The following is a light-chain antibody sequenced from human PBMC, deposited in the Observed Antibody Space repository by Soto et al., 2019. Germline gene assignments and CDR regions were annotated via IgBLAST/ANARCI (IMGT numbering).Light chain of an antibody. V-gene: IGKV1-39*01. CDR2: AAS. CDR3: QQSYSTTYT. CDR1: QRISTY. J-gene: IGKJ2*01. Sequence: DIQMTQSPSSLSASVGDRVTITCRASQRISTYLNWYQLKPGKAPKLLIYAASSLQSGVPSRFSGSGSGTVFTLTISSLQPEDFATYYSQQSYSTTYTFGHGTKLEIK.